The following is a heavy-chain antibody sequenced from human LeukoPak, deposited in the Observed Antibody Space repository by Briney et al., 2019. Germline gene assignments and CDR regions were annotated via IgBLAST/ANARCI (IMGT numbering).Heavy chain of an antibody. CDR2: INPSGST. V-gene: IGHV4-34*01. D-gene: IGHD2-21*02. CDR3: VRGSRVYCGGDCYYY. CDR1: GGSFSGYY. Sequence: SETLSPTCTVFGGSFSGYYWSWIRQPPDKGLEWIGEINPSGSTNYNPSLKTRVTISTDTSKNHFSLNLNSVTAADTGVYYCVRGSRVYCGGDCYYYWGQGTLVTVSS. J-gene: IGHJ4*02.